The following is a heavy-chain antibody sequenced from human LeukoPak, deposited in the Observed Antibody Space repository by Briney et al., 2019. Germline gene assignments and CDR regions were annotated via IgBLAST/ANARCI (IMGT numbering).Heavy chain of an antibody. D-gene: IGHD2-2*01. V-gene: IGHV4-4*07. Sequence: SETLSLTCTVSGGSISSYYWSWIRQPAGKGLEWIGRIYTSGSTNYNPSLKSRVTMSVDTSKNQFSLKLSSVTAADTAVYYCAGQYCSSTSCYDLAYWGQGTLVTVSS. CDR3: AGQYCSSTSCYDLAY. CDR1: GGSISSYY. J-gene: IGHJ4*02. CDR2: IYTSGST.